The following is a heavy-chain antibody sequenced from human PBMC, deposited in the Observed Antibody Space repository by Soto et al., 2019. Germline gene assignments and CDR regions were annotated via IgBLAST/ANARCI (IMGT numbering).Heavy chain of an antibody. CDR1: GFTVSSNY. Sequence: EVQLVESGGGLVQPGGSLRLSCAASGFTVSSNYMSWVRQAPGKGLEWVSVNYSSGSTYYADSVQGRFTISRDNSKNTLYLQMNSLRAEDTAVYYCARVYSAYWGQGTLVTVSS. V-gene: IGHV3-66*01. CDR2: NYSSGST. CDR3: ARVYSAY. D-gene: IGHD2-21*01. J-gene: IGHJ4*02.